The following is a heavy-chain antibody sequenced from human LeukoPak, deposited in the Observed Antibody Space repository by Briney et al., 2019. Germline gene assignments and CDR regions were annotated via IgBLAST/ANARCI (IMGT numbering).Heavy chain of an antibody. J-gene: IGHJ4*02. CDR1: GGSISSNY. D-gene: IGHD6-19*01. CDR2: INHSGST. CDR3: ARHSPGSGYSSGWFSFDY. V-gene: IGHV4-34*01. Sequence: PSETLSLTCTVSGGSISSNYWSWIRQPPGKGLEWIGVINHSGSTNYNPSLKSRVTISVDTSKNQFSLKLSSVTAADAAVYYCARHSPGSGYSSGWFSFDYWGQGTLVTVSS.